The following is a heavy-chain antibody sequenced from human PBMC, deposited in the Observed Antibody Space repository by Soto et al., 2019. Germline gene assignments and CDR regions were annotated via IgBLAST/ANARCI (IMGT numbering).Heavy chain of an antibody. V-gene: IGHV3-48*01. CDR1: GFTFSSYS. D-gene: IGHD3-3*01. J-gene: IGHJ1*01. Sequence: PGGALRLSCAASGFTFSSYSMNWVRQAPGKGLEWVSYISSSSSTIYYADSVKGRFTISRDNAKNSLYLQMNSLRAEDTAVYYCARAPRYDFWSGYITEYFQHWGQGTLVTVS. CDR3: ARAPRYDFWSGYITEYFQH. CDR2: ISSSSSTI.